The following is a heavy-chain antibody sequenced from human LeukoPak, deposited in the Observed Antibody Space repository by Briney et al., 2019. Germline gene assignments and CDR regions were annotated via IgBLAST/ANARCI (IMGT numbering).Heavy chain of an antibody. V-gene: IGHV4-59*01. CDR2: IYYSGST. Sequence: SETLSLTCTVSGGSISGYYWSWIRQPPEKGLEWIGYIYYSGSTNYNPSLKSRVTISVDTSKNQFSLKLSSVTAADTAVYFCARARRYSTGWYYFDYWGQGTLVTVSS. J-gene: IGHJ4*02. CDR1: GGSISGYY. CDR3: ARARRYSTGWYYFDY. D-gene: IGHD6-19*01.